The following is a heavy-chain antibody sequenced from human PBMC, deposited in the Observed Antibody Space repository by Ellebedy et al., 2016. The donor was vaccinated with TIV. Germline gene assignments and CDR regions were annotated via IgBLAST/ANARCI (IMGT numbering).Heavy chain of an antibody. CDR1: GYTFTGYY. D-gene: IGHD6-19*01. CDR2: INPNSGGT. J-gene: IGHJ4*02. CDR3: ARVYRSGWSDFDY. V-gene: IGHV1-2*02. Sequence: ASVKVSCXASGYTFTGYYMHWVRQAPGQGLEWMGWINPNSGGTNYAQKFQGRVTMTRDTSISTAYMELSRLRSDDTAVYYCARVYRSGWSDFDYWGQGTLVTVSS.